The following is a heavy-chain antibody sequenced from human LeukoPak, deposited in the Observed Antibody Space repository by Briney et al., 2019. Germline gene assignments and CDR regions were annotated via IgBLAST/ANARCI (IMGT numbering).Heavy chain of an antibody. Sequence: SVKVSCKASGGTFSSYAISWVRQAPGQGLEWMGGIIPIFGTANYAQKFQGRVTITADESTSTAYMELSSLRSEDTAVYYCARVTYRYYDSSGYYFLPWGQGTLVTVSS. J-gene: IGHJ5*02. CDR1: GGTFSSYA. CDR3: ARVTYRYYDSSGYYFLP. CDR2: IIPIFGTA. D-gene: IGHD3-22*01. V-gene: IGHV1-69*13.